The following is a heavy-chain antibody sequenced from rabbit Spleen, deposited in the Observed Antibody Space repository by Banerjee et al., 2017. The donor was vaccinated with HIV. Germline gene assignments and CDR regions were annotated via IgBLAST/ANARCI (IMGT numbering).Heavy chain of an antibody. J-gene: IGHJ6*01. V-gene: IGHV1S40*01. D-gene: IGHD8-1*01. CDR2: IAGSSSGFI. CDR1: GFSFSSSDY. Sequence: QSLEESGGALVKPGASLTLTCTASGFSFSSSDYMCWVRQAPGKGLEWISCIAGSSSGFIYSATWAKGRFTCSKISSTTVTLQMTSLTVADTATYFCARDTGSSFSSYGMDLWGPGTLVTVS. CDR3: ARDTGSSFSSYGMDL.